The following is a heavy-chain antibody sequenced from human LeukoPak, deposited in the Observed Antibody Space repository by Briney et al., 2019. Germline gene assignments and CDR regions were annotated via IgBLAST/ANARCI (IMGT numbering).Heavy chain of an antibody. Sequence: KPGGSLRLSCAASGFTVSSNEMSWVRQAPGKGLEWVSSISSSSSYIYYADSVKGRFTISRDNAKNSLYLQMNSLRAEDTAVYYCARDRGSYYGGGFDYWGQGTLVTVSS. V-gene: IGHV3-21*01. CDR3: ARDRGSYYGGGFDY. J-gene: IGHJ4*02. CDR1: GFTVSSNE. D-gene: IGHD1-26*01. CDR2: ISSSSSYI.